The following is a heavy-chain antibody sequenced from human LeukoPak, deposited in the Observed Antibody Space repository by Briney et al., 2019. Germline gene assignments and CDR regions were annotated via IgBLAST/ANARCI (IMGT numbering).Heavy chain of an antibody. CDR1: GGSISSYY. Sequence: PSETLSLTGTVSGGSISSYYWSWIRQPAGKGLEWIGRIYTSGSTNYNPSLKSRVTMSVDTSKNQFSLKLSSVTAADTAVYYCARDLGSYYDSSGYYYYGMDVWGQGTTVTVSS. V-gene: IGHV4-4*07. CDR2: IYTSGST. CDR3: ARDLGSYYDSSGYYYYGMDV. D-gene: IGHD3-22*01. J-gene: IGHJ6*02.